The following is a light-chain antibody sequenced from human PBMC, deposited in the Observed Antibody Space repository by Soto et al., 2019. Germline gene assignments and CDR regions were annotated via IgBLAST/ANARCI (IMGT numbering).Light chain of an antibody. J-gene: IGKJ1*01. V-gene: IGKV1-5*03. CDR3: QQYDSYSGT. CDR1: QTISSW. CDR2: KTS. Sequence: DIQMTQSPSTLSASVVDRVTITCRASQTISSWLAWYQQKPGKAPKLLIYKTSSLDSGVPSRFSGSGSGTEFTLTISGLQADDFATYYCQQYDSYSGTFGQGTKVDIK.